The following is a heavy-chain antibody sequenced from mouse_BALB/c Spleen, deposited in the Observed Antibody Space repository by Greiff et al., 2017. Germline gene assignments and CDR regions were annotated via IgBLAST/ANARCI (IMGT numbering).Heavy chain of an antibody. CDR2: ISSGGSYT. D-gene: IGHD3-2*01. J-gene: IGHJ3*01. V-gene: IGHV5-6*03. CDR1: GFTFSSYG. CDR3: ARQTARGAWFAY. Sequence: EVMLVESGGGLVKPGGSLKLSCAASGFTFSSYGMSWVRQTPDKRLEWVATISSGGSYTYYPDSVKGRFTISRDNAKNTLYLQMSSLKSEDTAMYYCARQTARGAWFAYWGQGTLVTVSA.